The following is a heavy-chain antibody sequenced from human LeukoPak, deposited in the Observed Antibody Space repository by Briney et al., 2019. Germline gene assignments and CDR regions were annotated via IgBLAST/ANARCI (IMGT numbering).Heavy chain of an antibody. J-gene: IGHJ4*02. CDR2: IYYSGST. CDR1: GGSISSSSYY. V-gene: IGHV4-39*01. CDR3: ASQDYDFWSGQHDY. Sequence: TSETLSLTCTVSGGSISSSSYYWGWIRQPPGKGLEWIGSIYYSGSTYYNPSLKSRVTISVDTSKNQFSLKLSSVTAADTAVYYCASQDYDFWSGQHDYWGQGTLVTVSS. D-gene: IGHD3-3*01.